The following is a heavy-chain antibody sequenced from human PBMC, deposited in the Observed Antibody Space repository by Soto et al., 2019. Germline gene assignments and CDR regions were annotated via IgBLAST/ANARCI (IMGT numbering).Heavy chain of an antibody. D-gene: IGHD4-17*01. J-gene: IGHJ4*02. CDR3: ARDSRNFGVLPYFFDY. Sequence: QVQLVQSGAEVKKPGDSVKVSCKASGYTFTSYGISWVRQAPGQGLEWMGWTSAYNGNTDYAQNLQGRVTMTTDTSTSTAYMELRSLRSDDTAVFFCARDSRNFGVLPYFFDYWGQGTLVTVSS. CDR1: GYTFTSYG. V-gene: IGHV1-18*01. CDR2: TSAYNGNT.